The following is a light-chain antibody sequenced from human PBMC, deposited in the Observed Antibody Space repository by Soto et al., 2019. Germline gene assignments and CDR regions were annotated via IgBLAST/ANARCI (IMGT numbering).Light chain of an antibody. Sequence: QSVLTQPPSASGTAGQRVTISCSGSSSNIGSNYVYWYQQLPGTAPKLLIYRNNQRPSGVPDRFSGSKSGTSASLAISGLRSEDEADYYCAAWDDSLSGPVLFGGGTKVTVL. J-gene: IGLJ2*01. CDR1: SSNIGSNY. V-gene: IGLV1-47*01. CDR3: AAWDDSLSGPVL. CDR2: RNN.